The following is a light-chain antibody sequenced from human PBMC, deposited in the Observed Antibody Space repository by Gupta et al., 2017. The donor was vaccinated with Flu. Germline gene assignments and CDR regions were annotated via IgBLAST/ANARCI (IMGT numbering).Light chain of an antibody. CDR3: QQYDSYSLT. J-gene: IGKJ4*01. Sequence: DIQMTQSPSTLSAYVGDRVTITCRASQSLSSWLAWYQQKPGKAPNLLIYKASNLESGVPSRFSGSGSGTEFTLTISSLQPDEFATYYCQQYDSYSLTFGGGTKVEI. CDR2: KAS. V-gene: IGKV1-5*03. CDR1: QSLSSW.